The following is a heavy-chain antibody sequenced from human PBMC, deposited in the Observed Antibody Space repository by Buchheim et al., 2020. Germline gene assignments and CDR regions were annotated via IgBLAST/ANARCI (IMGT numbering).Heavy chain of an antibody. V-gene: IGHV4-39*01. Sequence: QLQLQESGPGLVKPSETLSLTCTVSGGSISSSSYYWGWIRQPPGKGLEWIGSIYYSGSTYYNPSLKSRVTISVYTSKNQFSLKLSSVTAADTAVYYCARISSWYYYYYGMDVWGQGTT. J-gene: IGHJ6*02. D-gene: IGHD6-13*01. CDR2: IYYSGST. CDR1: GGSISSSSYY. CDR3: ARISSWYYYYYGMDV.